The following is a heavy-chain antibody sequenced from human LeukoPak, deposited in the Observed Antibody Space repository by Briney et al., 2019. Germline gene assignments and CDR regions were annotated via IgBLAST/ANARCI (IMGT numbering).Heavy chain of an antibody. CDR2: INPNSGGT. D-gene: IGHD2-15*01. V-gene: IGHV1-2*02. Sequence: GASVKVSCKASGGTFSSYAISWVRQAPGQGLEWMGWINPNSGGTNYAQKFQGRVTMTRDTSISTAYMELSRLRSDDAAVYYCARDRRGGNDYWGQGTLVTVSS. J-gene: IGHJ4*02. CDR1: GGTFSSYA. CDR3: ARDRRGGNDY.